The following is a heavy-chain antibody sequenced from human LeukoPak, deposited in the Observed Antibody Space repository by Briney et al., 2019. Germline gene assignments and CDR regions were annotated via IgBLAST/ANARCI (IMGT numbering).Heavy chain of an antibody. J-gene: IGHJ4*02. V-gene: IGHV3-21*01. D-gene: IGHD3-22*01. CDR2: ISTSSIYI. CDR3: AKAQYYYDSSGYFDY. CDR1: GFTFSRYS. Sequence: PGGSLRFSCAASGFTFSRYSMNWVRQAPGKGLEWVSSISTSSIYIYYADSVKGRFTISRDNAKNSLFLQMNSLRAEDTAVYYCAKAQYYYDSSGYFDYWGQGTLVTVSS.